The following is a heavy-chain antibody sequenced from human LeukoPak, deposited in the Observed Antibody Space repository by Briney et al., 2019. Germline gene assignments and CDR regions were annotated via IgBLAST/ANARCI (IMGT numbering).Heavy chain of an antibody. CDR2: ISSDGRTT. CDR1: GFILSSYW. CDR3: GRGDFLPAGVDC. V-gene: IGHV3-74*01. D-gene: IGHD2/OR15-2a*01. J-gene: IGHJ4*02. Sequence: GGSLRLSCAASGFILSSYWMHWVRQGPGKGLVWFSRISSDGRTTNYAGSVKGRFTISRENAKNTLYLQMNSLRADDTAVYYCGRGDFLPAGVDCWRQGAQVTVSS.